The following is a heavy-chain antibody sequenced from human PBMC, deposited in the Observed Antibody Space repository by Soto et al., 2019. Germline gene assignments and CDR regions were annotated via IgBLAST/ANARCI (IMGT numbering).Heavy chain of an antibody. V-gene: IGHV1-69*13. CDR2: IIPIFGTA. J-gene: IGHJ4*02. CDR3: ARTDDSSGYFDY. D-gene: IGHD3-22*01. Sequence: PSVKVSCKASGGTFSSYAISWVRQAPGQGLEWMGGIIPIFGTANYAQKFQGRVTITADESTSTAYMELSSLRSEDTAVYYCARTDDSSGYFDYWGQGTLVTVSS. CDR1: GGTFSSYA.